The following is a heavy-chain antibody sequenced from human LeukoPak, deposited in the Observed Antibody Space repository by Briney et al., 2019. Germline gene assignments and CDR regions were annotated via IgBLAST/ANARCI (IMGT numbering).Heavy chain of an antibody. V-gene: IGHV7-4-1*02. CDR3: ARDWGYCTKGVCCPVY. J-gene: IGHJ4*02. Sequence: ASVTVSCMASGYIFTSYAMKWVRQAPGQGLEWMGWINTKTGNPTYAQGFTGRFVFSLDTSVSTAYLQISSLKAEDTAVYYCARDWGYCTKGVCCPVYWGQGTLVTVSS. CDR1: GYIFTSYA. CDR2: INTKTGNP. D-gene: IGHD2-8*01.